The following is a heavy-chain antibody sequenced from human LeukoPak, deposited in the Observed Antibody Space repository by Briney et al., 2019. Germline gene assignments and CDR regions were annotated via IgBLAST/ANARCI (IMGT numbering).Heavy chain of an antibody. J-gene: IGHJ4*02. Sequence: GVSLRLSCAASGFTFSSYAMHWVRQAPGKGLEWAAVISHDGSDKYYADPVKGRFTISRDNSKNTLYLQMNSLRVEDTAVYYCAKGVYGSRTTSFADYWGQGTLVTVSS. CDR2: ISHDGSDK. CDR3: AKGVYGSRTTSFADY. V-gene: IGHV3-30*04. CDR1: GFTFSSYA. D-gene: IGHD3-10*01.